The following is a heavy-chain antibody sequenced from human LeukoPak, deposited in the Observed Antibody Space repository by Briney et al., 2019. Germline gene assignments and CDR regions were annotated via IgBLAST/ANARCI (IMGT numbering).Heavy chain of an antibody. CDR1: GGSINNYY. J-gene: IGHJ4*02. CDR3: ARDRSTHGSGSSPFDY. Sequence: SETLSLTCTVSGGSINNYYWSWIRQPPGKGLEYIGYIYYSGSTNYNPSLTSRVTISVDTSKNQFSLKLSSVTAADTAVYYCARDRSTHGSGSSPFDYWGQGTLVTVSS. D-gene: IGHD1-26*01. CDR2: IYYSGST. V-gene: IGHV4-59*01.